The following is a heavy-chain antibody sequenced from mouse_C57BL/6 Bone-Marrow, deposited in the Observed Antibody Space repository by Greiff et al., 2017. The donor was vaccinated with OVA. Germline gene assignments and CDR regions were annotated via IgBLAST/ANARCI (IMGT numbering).Heavy chain of an antibody. CDR2: IYPRSGNT. J-gene: IGHJ2*01. D-gene: IGHD1-1*01. CDR3: ARYTTVVATDY. Sequence: ESGAELARPGASVKLSCKASGYTFTSYGISWVKQRTGQGLEWIGEIYPRSGNTYYNEKFKGKATLTADKSSSTAYMELRSLTSEDSAVYFCARYTTVVATDYWGQGTTLTVSS. CDR1: GYTFTSYG. V-gene: IGHV1-81*01.